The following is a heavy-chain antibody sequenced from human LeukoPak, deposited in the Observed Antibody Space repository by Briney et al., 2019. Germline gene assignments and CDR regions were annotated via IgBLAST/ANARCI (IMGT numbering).Heavy chain of an antibody. CDR3: ARGSLDTAMVNYYYYYMDV. V-gene: IGHV1-2*02. CDR1: GYTFTGYY. CDR2: INPKDGGT. D-gene: IGHD5-18*01. Sequence: ASVKVSCKASGYTFTGYYMHWVRQAPGQGLEWMGCINPKDGGTNSAQKFQGRVTMTRDTSIGTVYMELIRLRSDDTAVYYCARGSLDTAMVNYYYYYMDVWGKGTTVTVSS. J-gene: IGHJ6*03.